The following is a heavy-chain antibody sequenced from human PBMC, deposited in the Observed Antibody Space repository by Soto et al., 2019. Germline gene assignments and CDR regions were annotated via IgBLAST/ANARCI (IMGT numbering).Heavy chain of an antibody. CDR1: GFTFTSHA. CDR2: ISGSGGST. V-gene: IGHV3-23*01. J-gene: IGHJ4*02. D-gene: IGHD6-19*01. CDR3: AKELHTSSGWSQVIY. Sequence: GGYLRHSCAASGFTFTSHAMTRVHRPPWKGLEWVSAISGSGGSTYYADSVKGRFTISRDNSKNTLYLQMNSLRAEDTAVYYCAKELHTSSGWSQVIYWGQGTLVTVPQ.